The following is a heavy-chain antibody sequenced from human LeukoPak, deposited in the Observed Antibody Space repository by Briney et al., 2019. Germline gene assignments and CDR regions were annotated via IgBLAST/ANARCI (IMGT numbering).Heavy chain of an antibody. CDR2: ISSNGGST. Sequence: PGGSLRLSCSASGFTFSSYAMHWVRQAPGKGLEYVSAISSNGGSTYYADSVKGRFTISRDNSKNTLYLQMNSLRAEDTAVYYCARGSGSQTANSYYYYGMDVWAKGPRSPSP. J-gene: IGHJ6*02. D-gene: IGHD1-26*01. V-gene: IGHV3-64D*06. CDR3: ARGSGSQTANSYYYYGMDV. CDR1: GFTFSSYA.